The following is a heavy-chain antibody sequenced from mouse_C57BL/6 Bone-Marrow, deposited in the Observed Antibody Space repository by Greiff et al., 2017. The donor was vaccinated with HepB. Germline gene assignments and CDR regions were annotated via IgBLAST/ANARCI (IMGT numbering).Heavy chain of an antibody. CDR3: ARVGYYGSSPFAY. D-gene: IGHD1-1*01. CDR1: GFTFSSYA. Sequence: EVKLVESGGGLVKPGGSLKLSCAASGFTFSSYAMSWVRQTPEKRLEWVATISDGGSYTYYPDNVKGRFTISRDNAKNNLYLQMSHLKSEDTAMYYCARVGYYGSSPFAYWGQGTLVTVSA. V-gene: IGHV5-4*03. J-gene: IGHJ3*01. CDR2: ISDGGSYT.